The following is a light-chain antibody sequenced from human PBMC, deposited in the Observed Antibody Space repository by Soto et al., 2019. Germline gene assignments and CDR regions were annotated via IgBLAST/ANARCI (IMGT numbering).Light chain of an antibody. V-gene: IGLV1-40*01. Sequence: QSVLTQPPSVSGAPGQRGTISFTGSSSNIGAGYDVHWYQQLPGTAPKLVMYGTTNRPSGVPDRFSGSKSGTSASLAITGLQAEDEADYYCQSYDGTLSGSYVFGIGTKVTVL. CDR1: SSNIGAGYD. J-gene: IGLJ1*01. CDR3: QSYDGTLSGSYV. CDR2: GTT.